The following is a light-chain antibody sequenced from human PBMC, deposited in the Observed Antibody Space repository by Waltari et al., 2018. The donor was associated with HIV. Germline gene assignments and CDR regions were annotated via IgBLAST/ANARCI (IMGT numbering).Light chain of an antibody. J-gene: IGLJ2*01. CDR1: SSNIGAGYD. Sequence: QSELTQPPSVSAAPGQRITISCPGSSSNIGAGYDVHWYQQVPGRAPKVVIYGNSNMPSGVPDRFSGSKSGSSASLVITGLQSEDEADYYCQSYDSNLSGLFGGGTKVTVL. V-gene: IGLV1-40*01. CDR3: QSYDSNLSGL. CDR2: GNS.